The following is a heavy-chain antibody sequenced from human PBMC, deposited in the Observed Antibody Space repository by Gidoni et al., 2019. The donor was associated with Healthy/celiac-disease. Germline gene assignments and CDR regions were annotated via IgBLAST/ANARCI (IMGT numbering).Heavy chain of an antibody. D-gene: IGHD3-10*01. CDR1: WFSLSTSGVG. J-gene: IGHJ4*02. Sequence: QITLKESGPTLVKPTQTLTLTCTFSWFSLSTSGVGVGWIRQPPGKALEWLALIYWDDDKRYSPSLKSRLTITKDTSKNQVVLTMTNMDPVDTATYYCAHTRGSGSRTHFDYWGQGTLVTVSS. CDR3: AHTRGSGSRTHFDY. V-gene: IGHV2-5*02. CDR2: IYWDDDK.